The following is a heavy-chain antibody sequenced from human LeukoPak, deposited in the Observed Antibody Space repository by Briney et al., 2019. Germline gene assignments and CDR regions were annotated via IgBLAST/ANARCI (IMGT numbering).Heavy chain of an antibody. CDR1: GYTFTSYY. CDR2: INPSGGST. D-gene: IGHD2-2*01. V-gene: IGHV1-46*01. J-gene: IGHJ6*02. CDR3: ARDMGLDCSSTSCLDYGMDV. Sequence: ASVKVSCKASGYTFTSYYMHWVRQAPGQGLEWMGIINPSGGSTTYAQKFQGRVTITRDTSASTAYMELSSLRSEDTAVYYCARDMGLDCSSTSCLDYGMDVWGQGTTVTVSS.